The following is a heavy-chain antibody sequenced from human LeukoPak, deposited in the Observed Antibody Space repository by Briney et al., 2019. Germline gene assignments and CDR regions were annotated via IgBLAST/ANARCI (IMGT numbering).Heavy chain of an antibody. V-gene: IGHV3-48*03. J-gene: IGHJ6*04. CDR2: ISSSGSTI. D-gene: IGHD3-10*01. CDR3: ARNYGSGSSDV. Sequence: GGSLRLSCAASGFTFSSYEMNWVHQAPGKGLEWVSYISSSGSTIYYADSVKGRFTISRDNAKNSLYLQMNSLRAEDTAVYYCARNYGSGSSDVWGKGTTVTVSS. CDR1: GFTFSSYE.